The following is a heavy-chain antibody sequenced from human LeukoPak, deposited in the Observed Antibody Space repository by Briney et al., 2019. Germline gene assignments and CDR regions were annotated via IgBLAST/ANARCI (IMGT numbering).Heavy chain of an antibody. Sequence: SETLSLTCTVSGGSISSYYWSWIRQPPGKGLEWIGYIYYSGSTNYNPSLKSRVTISVDTSKNQFSLKLSSVTAADTAVYYCARHSRYYDILTGYYRGYMDVWGKGTTVTVSS. V-gene: IGHV4-59*08. J-gene: IGHJ6*03. CDR1: GGSISSYY. D-gene: IGHD3-9*01. CDR2: IYYSGST. CDR3: ARHSRYYDILTGYYRGYMDV.